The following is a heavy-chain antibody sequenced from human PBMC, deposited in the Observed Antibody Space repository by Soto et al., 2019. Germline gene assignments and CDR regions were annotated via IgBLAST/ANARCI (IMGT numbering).Heavy chain of an antibody. V-gene: IGHV1-69*06. CDR2: IIPIFGTA. Sequence: QVQLVQSGAEVKKPGSSVKVSCKASGGTFSSYAISWVRQAPGQGLEWMGGIIPIFGTANYAQKFQGRVTITADKSTSTAYMELSSMRSEKTAVYYCARDFLGYCSSTSCFSQPYYYYGMDVWGQGTTVTDSS. CDR3: ARDFLGYCSSTSCFSQPYYYYGMDV. D-gene: IGHD2-2*01. J-gene: IGHJ6*02. CDR1: GGTFSSYA.